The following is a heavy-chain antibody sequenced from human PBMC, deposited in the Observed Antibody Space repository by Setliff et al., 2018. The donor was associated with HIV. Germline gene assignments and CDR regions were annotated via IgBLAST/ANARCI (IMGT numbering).Heavy chain of an antibody. D-gene: IGHD1-26*01. CDR2: IYYTGST. CDR3: ARIVRWELVATSTFFYYYMDV. Sequence: SETLSLTCTVSGASISSSSLHWAWIRQPPGKGLEYIGNIYYTGSTHHNPSLESRVATSVDTSKNQFSLKLSSVTAADTAVYYCARIVRWELVATSTFFYYYMDVWGKGTTVTVSS. CDR1: GASISSSSLH. V-gene: IGHV4-39*01. J-gene: IGHJ6*03.